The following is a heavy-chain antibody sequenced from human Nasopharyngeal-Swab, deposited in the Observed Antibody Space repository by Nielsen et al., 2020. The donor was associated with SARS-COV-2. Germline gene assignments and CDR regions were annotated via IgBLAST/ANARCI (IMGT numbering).Heavy chain of an antibody. J-gene: IGHJ6*03. V-gene: IGHV4-34*01. CDR1: GGSFSGYY. D-gene: IGHD6-13*01. Sequence: GSLRLSFAVYGGSFSGYYWSWIRQPPGKGLEWIGEINHSGSTNYNPSLKSRVAISIDTSRNQFSLTLNSVTAADTAIYYCARHYLGGGLAAGTFYYMDVWGKGTTVTVSS. CDR3: ARHYLGGGLAAGTFYYMDV. CDR2: INHSGST.